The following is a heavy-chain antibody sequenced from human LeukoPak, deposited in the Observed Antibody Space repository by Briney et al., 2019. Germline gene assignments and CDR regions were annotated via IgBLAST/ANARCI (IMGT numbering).Heavy chain of an antibody. CDR2: ISYDGSNK. Sequence: GGSLRLSCAASGFTLSSYAMHWVRQAPGKGLEWVAVISYDGSNKYYADSVKGRFTISRDNSKNTLYLQMNSLRAEDTAVYYCARYPGSRGYYFDYWGQGTLVTVSS. V-gene: IGHV3-30*04. D-gene: IGHD3-10*01. CDR3: ARYPGSRGYYFDY. J-gene: IGHJ4*02. CDR1: GFTLSSYA.